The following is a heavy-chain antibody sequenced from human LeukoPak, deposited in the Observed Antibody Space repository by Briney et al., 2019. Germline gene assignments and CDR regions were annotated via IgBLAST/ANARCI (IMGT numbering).Heavy chain of an antibody. CDR1: GFTFSSYG. CDR3: ARDNDFWSGYSYGMDV. Sequence: PGGSLRLSCAASGFTFSSYGMHWVRQAPGKGLEWVAVIWYDGSNKYYADSGKGRFTISRDNSKNTLYLQMNSLRAEDTAVYYCARDNDFWSGYSYGMDVWGQGTTVTVSS. D-gene: IGHD3-3*01. J-gene: IGHJ6*02. CDR2: IWYDGSNK. V-gene: IGHV3-33*01.